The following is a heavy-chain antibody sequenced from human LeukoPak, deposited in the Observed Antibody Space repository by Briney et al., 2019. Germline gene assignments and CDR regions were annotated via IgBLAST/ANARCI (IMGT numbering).Heavy chain of an antibody. V-gene: IGHV3-30*18. CDR1: GFTFSSHG. Sequence: GGSLRLSCAASGFTFSSHGMHWVRQAPGKGLEWVAVISYDGSNKYYADSVKGRFTISRDNSKNTLYLQMNSLRAEDTAVYYCAKDPKRYCSGGSCYSYFDYWGQGTLVTVSS. CDR3: AKDPKRYCSGGSCYSYFDY. CDR2: ISYDGSNK. J-gene: IGHJ4*02. D-gene: IGHD2-15*01.